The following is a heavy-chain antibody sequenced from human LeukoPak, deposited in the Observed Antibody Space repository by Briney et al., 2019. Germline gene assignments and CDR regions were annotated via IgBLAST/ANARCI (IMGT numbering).Heavy chain of an antibody. CDR3: ARDLRVYSSGWYDAFDI. J-gene: IGHJ3*02. Sequence: TGGSLRLSCAASGFTFSSYAMHWVRQAPGKGLEWVALISYDGSNKYYADSVKGRFTISRDNSKNTLYLQMNSLRAEDTAVYYCARDLRVYSSGWYDAFDIWGQGTMVTVSS. CDR2: ISYDGSNK. D-gene: IGHD6-19*01. V-gene: IGHV3-30*04. CDR1: GFTFSSYA.